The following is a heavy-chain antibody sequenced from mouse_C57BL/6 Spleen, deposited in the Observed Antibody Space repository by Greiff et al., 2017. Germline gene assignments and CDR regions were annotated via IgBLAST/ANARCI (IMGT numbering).Heavy chain of an antibody. Sequence: QVQLQQSGAELVKPGASVKISCKASGYAFSSYWMNWVKQRPGKGLEWIGQIYPGDGDTNYNGKFKGKATLTADKSSSTAYMQLSSLTSEDSAVYFCARGGLQGWYFDVWGTGTTVTVSS. J-gene: IGHJ1*03. CDR1: GYAFSSYW. D-gene: IGHD2-4*01. V-gene: IGHV1-80*01. CDR3: ARGGLQGWYFDV. CDR2: IYPGDGDT.